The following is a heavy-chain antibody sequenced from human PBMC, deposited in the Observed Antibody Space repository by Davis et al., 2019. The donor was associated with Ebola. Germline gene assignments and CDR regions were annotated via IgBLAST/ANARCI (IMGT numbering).Heavy chain of an antibody. CDR3: ARGKRYFDWLLPFDY. CDR1: GFTFSSYE. Sequence: GESLKISCAASGFTFSSYEMNWVRQAPGKGLEWVSYISSSGSTIYYADSVKGRFTIPRDNAKNSLYLQMNSLRAEDTAVYYCARGKRYFDWLLPFDYWGQGTLVTVSS. J-gene: IGHJ4*02. CDR2: ISSSGSTI. D-gene: IGHD3-9*01. V-gene: IGHV3-48*03.